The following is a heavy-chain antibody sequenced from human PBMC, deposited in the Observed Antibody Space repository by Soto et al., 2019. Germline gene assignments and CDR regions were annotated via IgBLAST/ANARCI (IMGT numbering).Heavy chain of an antibody. V-gene: IGHV3-23*01. J-gene: IGHJ4*02. Sequence: EVQLLESGGGLVQPGGSLRLSCAASGFTFSSYAMSWVRQAPGKGLEWVSAISGSGGSTYYADSVKGRFTISRDNSKNTLYLQMNSLRAEDTAVYYCAKGHGHSGWYSVESGYFDYWGQGTLVTVSS. D-gene: IGHD6-19*01. CDR1: GFTFSSYA. CDR3: AKGHGHSGWYSVESGYFDY. CDR2: ISGSGGST.